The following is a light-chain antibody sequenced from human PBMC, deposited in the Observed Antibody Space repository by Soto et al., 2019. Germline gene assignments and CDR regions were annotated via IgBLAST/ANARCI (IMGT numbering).Light chain of an antibody. CDR3: AACDDTLSGDWV. V-gene: IGLV1-47*01. CDR1: ISNVGSNY. J-gene: IGLJ3*02. Sequence: QPVLSQPPSASGTPGQRVTISCSGSISNVGSNYVYWYQQLPGTAPKLLIYRDNQRPSGVPDRCSASKSGTSAYLAISGLRSEDEAVSYCAACDDTLSGDWVFGGGTKVTVL. CDR2: RDN.